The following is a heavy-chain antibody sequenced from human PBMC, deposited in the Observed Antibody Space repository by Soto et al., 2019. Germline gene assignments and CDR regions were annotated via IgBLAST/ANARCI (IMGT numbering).Heavy chain of an antibody. J-gene: IGHJ6*02. CDR1: GFTFEDYG. CDR3: AKDVLWGGTATFAYGMDV. D-gene: IGHD3-16*01. CDR2: ISWNSGTT. V-gene: IGHV3-9*01. Sequence: EMQLVESGGGLVQPGRSLRLSCAASGFTFEDYGMHWFRQAPGKGLEWVSGISWNSGTTGDADSVKGRFTISSDNAQNSLYMQMNRLRADDTALYYCAKDVLWGGTATFAYGMDVWGQGTTVTVSS.